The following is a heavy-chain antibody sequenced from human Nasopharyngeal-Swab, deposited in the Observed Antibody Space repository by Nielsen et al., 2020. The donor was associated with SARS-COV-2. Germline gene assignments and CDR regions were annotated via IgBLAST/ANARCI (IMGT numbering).Heavy chain of an antibody. J-gene: IGHJ5*02. CDR3: ARDRGYCSSTSCYDNWFDP. V-gene: IGHV1-18*01. CDR2: ISAYNGNT. D-gene: IGHD2-2*01. Sequence: ASVKVSRKASGYTFTSYGISWVRQAPGQGLEWMGWISAYNGNTNYAQKLQGRVTMTTDTSTSTAYMELRSLRSYDTAVYYCARDRGYCSSTSCYDNWFDPWGQGTLVTVSS. CDR1: GYTFTSYG.